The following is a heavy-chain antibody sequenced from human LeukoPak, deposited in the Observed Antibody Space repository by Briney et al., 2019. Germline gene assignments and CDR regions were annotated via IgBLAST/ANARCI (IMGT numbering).Heavy chain of an antibody. J-gene: IGHJ5*02. V-gene: IGHV1-18*01. Sequence: ASVKVSCKASGYTFTSYDINWVRQATGQGLEWMGWISAYNGNTNYAQKLQGRVTMTTDTSTSTAYMELRSLRSDDTAVYYCARDLPHVYYYDSSGYSNWFDPWGQGTLVTVSS. CDR2: ISAYNGNT. D-gene: IGHD3-22*01. CDR3: ARDLPHVYYYDSSGYSNWFDP. CDR1: GYTFTSYD.